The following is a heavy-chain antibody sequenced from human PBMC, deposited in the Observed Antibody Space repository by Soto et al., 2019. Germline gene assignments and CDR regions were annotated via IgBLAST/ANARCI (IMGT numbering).Heavy chain of an antibody. CDR2: IYYSGST. J-gene: IGHJ4*02. Sequence: SETLSLTCTVSGGSISSSSYYWGWIRQPPGKGLEWIGSIYYSGSTYYNPSLKSRVTISVDTSKNQFSLKLSSVTAADTAVNKCARHFPFSYDSSGYFPEFPPIDSWGQGTLVPVSS. CDR3: ARHFPFSYDSSGYFPEFPPIDS. CDR1: GGSISSSSYY. V-gene: IGHV4-39*01. D-gene: IGHD3-22*01.